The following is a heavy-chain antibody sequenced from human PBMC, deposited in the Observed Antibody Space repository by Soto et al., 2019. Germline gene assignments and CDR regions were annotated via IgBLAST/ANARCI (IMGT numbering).Heavy chain of an antibody. CDR1: GGSISSYY. Sequence: QVQLQESGPGLVKPSETLSLTCTVSGGSISSYYWSWIRQPPEKGLEWIGYIYYSGSTNYNPSLKSRVTISVDTSKNQFSLKLSSVTAVDTAVYYWARRYGGAFDIWGQGTMVTVSS. J-gene: IGHJ3*02. CDR3: ARRYGGAFDI. D-gene: IGHD3-9*01. CDR2: IYYSGST. V-gene: IGHV4-59*01.